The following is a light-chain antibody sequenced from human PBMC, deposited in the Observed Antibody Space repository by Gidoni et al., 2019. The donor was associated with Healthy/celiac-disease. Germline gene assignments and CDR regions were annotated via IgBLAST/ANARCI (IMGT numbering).Light chain of an antibody. Sequence: DTQVTQSPSSLSASVGDRVTITCQASQDISNYLNWYQQKPGKAPKLLIYDASKLETGVPSRFSGSGSGTDFTFTISSLQPEDIATYYCQQYDNLPLTFGGGTKVEIK. CDR2: DAS. CDR1: QDISNY. V-gene: IGKV1-33*01. CDR3: QQYDNLPLT. J-gene: IGKJ4*01.